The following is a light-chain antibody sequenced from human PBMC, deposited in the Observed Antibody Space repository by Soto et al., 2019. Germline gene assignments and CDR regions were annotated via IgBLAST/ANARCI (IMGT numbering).Light chain of an antibody. CDR3: MQALQTPYT. V-gene: IGKV2-28*01. Sequence: DIVMTQSPLSLAVTPGEPASISCRSSQSLLHSNGYNYLDWYLQKPGQSPQILIYLDSNRASGVPDRFSGSGAGTDFKLKISRVEAEDVGVYYCMQALQTPYTFGQGTKLEIK. CDR2: LDS. J-gene: IGKJ2*01. CDR1: QSLLHSNGYNY.